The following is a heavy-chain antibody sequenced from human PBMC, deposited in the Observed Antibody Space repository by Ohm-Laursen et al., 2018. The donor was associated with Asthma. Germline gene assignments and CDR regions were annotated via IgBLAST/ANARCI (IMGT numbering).Heavy chain of an antibody. V-gene: IGHV4-61*01. CDR1: GGSVSSGSYY. D-gene: IGHD6-6*01. CDR3: ARDWIAARLFDY. Sequence: GTLSLTCTVSGGSVSSGSYYWSWIRQPPGKGLEWIGYIYYSGSTNYNPSLKSRVTISVDTSKNQFSLKLSSVTAADTAVYYCARDWIAARLFDYWGQGTLVTVSS. J-gene: IGHJ4*02. CDR2: IYYSGST.